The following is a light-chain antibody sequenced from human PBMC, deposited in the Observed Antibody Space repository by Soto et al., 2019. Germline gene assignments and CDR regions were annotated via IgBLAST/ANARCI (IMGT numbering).Light chain of an antibody. V-gene: IGKV3-15*01. CDR3: QQYNNWPPWT. CDR2: GAS. J-gene: IGKJ1*01. Sequence: EVVMTQSPATLSVSPGERATLSCRASQGISSDLAWYQQKPGQAPRLLIYGASTRASDIPARFSGSGSGTEFTLTISSLQSEDFAVYYCQQYNNWPPWTFGQGTKV. CDR1: QGISSD.